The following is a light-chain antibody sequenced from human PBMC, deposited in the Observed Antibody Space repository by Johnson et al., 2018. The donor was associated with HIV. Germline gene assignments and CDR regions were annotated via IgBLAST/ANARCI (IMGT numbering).Light chain of an antibody. CDR2: END. CDR1: GSNIGSHY. V-gene: IGLV1-51*02. CDR3: GTWDNSLSIGYV. J-gene: IGLJ1*01. Sequence: QSLLTQPPSVSAAPGQRVTISCSGRGSNIGSHYVSWYQQLPGTAPKLLIFENDKRPSGIPDRFSGSKSGTSATLGITGLQAGDEADYYCGTWDNSLSIGYVFGTGTKVTVL.